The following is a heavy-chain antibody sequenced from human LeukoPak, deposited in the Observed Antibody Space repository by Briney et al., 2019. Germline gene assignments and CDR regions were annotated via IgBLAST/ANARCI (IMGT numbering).Heavy chain of an antibody. CDR3: ARITIFGVVDP. J-gene: IGHJ5*02. D-gene: IGHD3-3*01. CDR1: GGSISSYY. CDR2: IYYSGST. Sequence: PSETLSLTCTVSGGSISSYYWSWIRQPPGKGLEWIGYIYYSGSTNYNPSLKSRVTISVDTSKNQFSLKLSSVTAADTAVYYCARITIFGVVDPWGQGTLVTVSS. V-gene: IGHV4-59*12.